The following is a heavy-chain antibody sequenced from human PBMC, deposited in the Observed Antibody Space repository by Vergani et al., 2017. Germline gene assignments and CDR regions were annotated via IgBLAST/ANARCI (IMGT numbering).Heavy chain of an antibody. J-gene: IGHJ3*02. D-gene: IGHD3-10*01. CDR3: AKSMDMVRVDAFYI. Sequence: EVQLVESGGGLVQPGRSLRLSGTASGITFDDYAMHWVRQAPGKGLEGVSGISWNSGSIGYADSVKGRFTISRDNAKNSLYLQMNRLSAEDTAYYSSAKSMDMVRVDAFYIWGQGTMVTVSS. CDR1: GITFDDYA. CDR2: ISWNSGSI. V-gene: IGHV3-9*01.